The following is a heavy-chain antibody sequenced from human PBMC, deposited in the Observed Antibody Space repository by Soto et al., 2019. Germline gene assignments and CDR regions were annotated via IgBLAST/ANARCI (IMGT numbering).Heavy chain of an antibody. V-gene: IGHV3-23*01. CDR2: ISGSGGST. CDR3: AEDPPGIVLRFLEWKTYAFDS. J-gene: IGHJ3*02. CDR1: GFTFISYA. D-gene: IGHD3-3*01. Sequence: PGGSLRLSCAASGFTFISYAMSWVLQAPGKGLEWVSAISGSGGSTYYADSVKGRFTISRDNSKNTLYLQMNSLRAEGTAVYYCAEDPPGIVLRFLEWKTYAFDSWGQGTMVTVSS.